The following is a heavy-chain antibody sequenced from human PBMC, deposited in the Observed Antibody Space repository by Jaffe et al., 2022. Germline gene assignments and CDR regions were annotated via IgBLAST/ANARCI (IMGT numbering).Heavy chain of an antibody. Sequence: QVQLQQWGAGLLKPSETLSLTCAVYGGSFSGYYWSWIRQPPGKGLEWIGEINHSGSTNYNPSLKSRVTISVDTSKNQFSLKLSSVTAADTAVYYCARVRGYYDYIWGSYRSYMDVWGKGTTVTVSS. CDR3: ARVRGYYDYIWGSYRSYMDV. V-gene: IGHV4-34*01. CDR1: GGSFSGYY. J-gene: IGHJ6*03. D-gene: IGHD3-16*01. CDR2: INHSGST.